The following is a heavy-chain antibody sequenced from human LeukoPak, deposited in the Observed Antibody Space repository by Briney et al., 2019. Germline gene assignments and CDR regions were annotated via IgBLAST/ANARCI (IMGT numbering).Heavy chain of an antibody. CDR2: ISSTSSTI. D-gene: IGHD5-24*01. CDR1: GFIYNIYS. Sequence: PGGSLRLSCAASGFIYNIYSMNWVRQAPGKGLEWISYISSTSSTIYYADSVKGRFTISRDNAKNSLFLQMNSLRDEDTAVYYCARPPGDGYNSRPFDYWGQGNLVTVSS. V-gene: IGHV3-48*02. J-gene: IGHJ4*02. CDR3: ARPPGDGYNSRPFDY.